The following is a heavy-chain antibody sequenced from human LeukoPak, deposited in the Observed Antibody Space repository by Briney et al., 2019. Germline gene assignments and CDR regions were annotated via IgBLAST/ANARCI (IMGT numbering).Heavy chain of an antibody. CDR1: GGSISSGDYY. J-gene: IGHJ4*02. V-gene: IGHV4-30-4*01. CDR3: ARRKVAATPIFDY. Sequence: SETLSLTCTVSGGSISSGDYYWSWIRQPPGKGLEWIGYIYYSGSTYYNPSLKSRVTISVDTSKNQFSLKLSSVTAADMAVYYCARRKVAATPIFDYWGQGTLVTVSS. CDR2: IYYSGST. D-gene: IGHD2-15*01.